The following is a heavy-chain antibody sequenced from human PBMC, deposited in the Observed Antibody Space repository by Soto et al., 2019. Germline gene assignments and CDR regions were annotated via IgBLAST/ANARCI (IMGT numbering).Heavy chain of an antibody. V-gene: IGHV4-59*01. CDR2: IYYSGST. CDR1: GGSISSYY. Sequence: PSATLSLTCTVSGGSISSYYWSWIRQPPGKGLEWIGYIYYSGSTNYNPPLKSRVTISVDTSKNQFSLKLSSVTAADTAVYYCARGFYGDLDYWGQGTLVTVSS. J-gene: IGHJ4*02. D-gene: IGHD4-17*01. CDR3: ARGFYGDLDY.